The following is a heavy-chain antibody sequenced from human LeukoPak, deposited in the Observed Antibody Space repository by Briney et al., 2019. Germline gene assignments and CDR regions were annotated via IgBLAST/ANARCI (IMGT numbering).Heavy chain of an antibody. J-gene: IGHJ4*02. CDR1: GGSFSGYS. Sequence: SETLSLTCAVYGGSFSGYSWRWIRQFPGKGLDWIGSIHYSGSTYYNPSLKSRVTISVDTSKNQFSLKLSSVTAADTAVYYCARFSRYSSGWLTPIYIDYWGQGTLVTVSS. D-gene: IGHD6-19*01. V-gene: IGHV4-34*01. CDR3: ARFSRYSSGWLTPIYIDY. CDR2: IHYSGST.